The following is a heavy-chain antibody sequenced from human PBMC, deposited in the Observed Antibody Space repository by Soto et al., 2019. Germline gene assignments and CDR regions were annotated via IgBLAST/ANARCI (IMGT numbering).Heavy chain of an antibody. Sequence: LSLTCTVSGGSINSGGYSWTWIRQPPGKGLEWIGFIYHTGTTYYNPSLKSRVTISVDRSKNQFSLKLVSVTAADTAVYYCARHFVAVVIKGWGYWGQGTLVTVSS. J-gene: IGHJ4*02. V-gene: IGHV4-30-2*01. CDR3: ARHFVAVVIKGWGY. D-gene: IGHD3-10*01. CDR1: GGSINSGGYS. CDR2: IYHTGTT.